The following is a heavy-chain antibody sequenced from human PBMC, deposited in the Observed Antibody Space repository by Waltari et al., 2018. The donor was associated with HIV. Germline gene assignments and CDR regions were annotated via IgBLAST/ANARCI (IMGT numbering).Heavy chain of an antibody. V-gene: IGHV3-7*01. CDR1: GFTFSTYW. J-gene: IGHJ4*02. CDR3: ARDRRCSGGSCYYFDY. Sequence: SLRLSCAASGFTFSTYWMSWVRQAPGKGLEWVANIKPDGSEKFYVDSVKGRFTISRDNAKNSLYLQMNSLRADDTAVYYCARDRRCSGGSCYYFDYWGQGTQVAVSS. CDR2: IKPDGSEK. D-gene: IGHD2-15*01.